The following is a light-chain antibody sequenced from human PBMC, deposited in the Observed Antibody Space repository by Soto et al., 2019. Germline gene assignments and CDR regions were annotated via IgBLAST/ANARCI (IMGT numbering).Light chain of an antibody. V-gene: IGKV1-5*01. CDR3: QQYETFSGT. Sequence: IQMTQSPSTLSASVGDRVSITCRASHSIISLFALYQPTPGKAPKLLIYDASALPRGVPARFSGSGSGTKFTLTIASLQPGDFATYYCQQYETFSGTFGPGTKVDNK. J-gene: IGKJ1*01. CDR1: HSIISL. CDR2: DAS.